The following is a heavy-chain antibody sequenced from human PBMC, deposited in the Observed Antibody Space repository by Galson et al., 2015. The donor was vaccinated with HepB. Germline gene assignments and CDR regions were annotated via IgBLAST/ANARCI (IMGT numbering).Heavy chain of an antibody. CDR3: ARKYYDFWSGYYLGWFDP. CDR2: INHNGST. Sequence: TLSLTCAVYGGSFSGYYWSWIRQPPGKGLEWIGEINHNGSTNYNPSLKSRVTISVDTSKNQFSLKLSSVTAADTAVYYCARKYYDFWSGYYLGWFDPWGQGTLVTGSS. D-gene: IGHD3-3*01. V-gene: IGHV4-34*01. J-gene: IGHJ5*02. CDR1: GGSFSGYY.